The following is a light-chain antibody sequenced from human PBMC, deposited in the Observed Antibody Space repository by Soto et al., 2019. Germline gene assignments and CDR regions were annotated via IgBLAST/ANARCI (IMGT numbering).Light chain of an antibody. CDR2: GAS. CDR1: QSVSSDF. CDR3: QQYNNWPQT. V-gene: IGKV3-20*01. J-gene: IGKJ1*01. Sequence: EIVLTQSPGTLSLSPGERATLSCRASQSVSSDFLAWYQQTPGQAPRLLIYGASNRATGIPDRFSGSGSGTDFTLTISSLQSEDFAVYYCQQYNNWPQTFGQGTKVDI.